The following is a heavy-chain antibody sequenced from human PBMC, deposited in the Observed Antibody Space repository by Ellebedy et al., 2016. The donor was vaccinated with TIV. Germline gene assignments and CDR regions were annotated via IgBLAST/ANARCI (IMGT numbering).Heavy chain of an antibody. CDR1: GGSISSYT. Sequence: SETLSLXXTVSGGSISSYTWSWIRQPPEQGQERNGHFYYTGSTNYNPTPKSRVTISGDTSKNQFSLALSSVTAADTAVYYCTSWGDYGGNRHLDYWGQGTPVTVAS. J-gene: IGHJ4*02. D-gene: IGHD4-23*01. CDR2: FYYTGST. V-gene: IGHV4-59*01. CDR3: TSWGDYGGNRHLDY.